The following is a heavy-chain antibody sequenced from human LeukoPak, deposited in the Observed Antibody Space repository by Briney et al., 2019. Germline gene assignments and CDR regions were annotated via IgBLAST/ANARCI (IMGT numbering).Heavy chain of an antibody. CDR1: GGSISSSSYY. CDR2: IYYSGST. J-gene: IGHJ3*02. CDR3: ARPIQVVTAILDAFDI. Sequence: PSETLSLTCTVSGGSISSSSYYWGWIRQPPGKGLEWIGSIYYSGSTYYNPSLKSRVTISVDTSKNQFSLKLSSVTAADTAVYYCARPIQVVTAILDAFDIWGQGTMVTVSS. V-gene: IGHV4-39*01. D-gene: IGHD2-21*02.